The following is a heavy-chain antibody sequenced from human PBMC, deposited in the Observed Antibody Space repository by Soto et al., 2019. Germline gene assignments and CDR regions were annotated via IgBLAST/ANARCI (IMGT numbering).Heavy chain of an antibody. D-gene: IGHD3-22*01. CDR2: ISGSSRTI. CDR3: ARDRFDYYDSSGYWRFDP. Sequence: GGSLRLSCAASGFTFSSYSMNWVRQAPGKGLEWVSYISGSSRTIYYADSVKGRFTISRDNAKNSLYLQMNSLRAEDTAVYYCARDRFDYYDSSGYWRFDPWGQG. CDR1: GFTFSSYS. V-gene: IGHV3-48*01. J-gene: IGHJ5*02.